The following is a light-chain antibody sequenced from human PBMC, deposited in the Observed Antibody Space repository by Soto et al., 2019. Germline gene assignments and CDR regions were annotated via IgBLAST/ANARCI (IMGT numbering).Light chain of an antibody. CDR1: SGHSNYV. V-gene: IGLV4-69*01. CDR3: QTWDTGIRV. CDR2: LNSDGSH. J-gene: IGLJ2*01. Sequence: QLVLTQSPSASASLRASVKLTCTLSSGHSNYVIAWHQQQPEKGPRYLMKLNSDGSHSKGDGIPDRFSGSSSGAERYLTISSLQSEDEADYYCQTWDTGIRVFGGGTKVTVL.